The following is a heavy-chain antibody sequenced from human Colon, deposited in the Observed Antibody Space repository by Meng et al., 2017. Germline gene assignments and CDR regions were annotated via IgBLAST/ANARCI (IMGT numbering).Heavy chain of an antibody. CDR2: IHPSGSS. CDR3: ARGVDWAKSGNF. V-gene: IGHV4-34*01. CDR1: GGSFSNYY. Sequence: VHLPQGRQRLLKPSETLSLTGAVYGGSFSNYYLAWIRQPPGKGLEWIGEIHPSGSSYYSPSLQSRVTITLDTSKNQFSLTLSSLTAADTAVYYCARGVDWAKSGNFWGQGTLVTVSS. J-gene: IGHJ4*02. D-gene: IGHD3-9*01.